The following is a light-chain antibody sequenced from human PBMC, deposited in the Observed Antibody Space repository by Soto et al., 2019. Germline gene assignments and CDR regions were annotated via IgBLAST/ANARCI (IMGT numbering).Light chain of an antibody. CDR2: DIS. CDR3: QQYNNWPS. J-gene: IGKJ5*01. V-gene: IGKV3-15*01. CDR1: QTVSRN. Sequence: EVVMAQSPATLSVSRGERATLCCRASQTVSRNLAWYQQRPGQAPRLLIYDISNRATGVPARFSGSGSETEFTLTIRSLQSEDFAVYFCQQYNNWPSFGQGTRLEIK.